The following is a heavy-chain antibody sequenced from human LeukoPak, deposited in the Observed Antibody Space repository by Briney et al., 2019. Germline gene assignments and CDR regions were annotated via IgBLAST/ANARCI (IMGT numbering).Heavy chain of an antibody. D-gene: IGHD2-2*01. CDR1: GFTFSSYW. CDR2: INSDGSSR. CDR3: ARQGGLVVVLAAIADY. J-gene: IGHJ4*02. V-gene: IGHV3-74*01. Sequence: PGGPLRLSCAASGFTFSSYWMHWVRQVPGKGLVWVSRINSDGSSRSYVDSVMGRFTISRDNAKNTLYLQLDSLRAEDTAVYYCARQGGLVVVLAAIADYWGQGTLVTVSS.